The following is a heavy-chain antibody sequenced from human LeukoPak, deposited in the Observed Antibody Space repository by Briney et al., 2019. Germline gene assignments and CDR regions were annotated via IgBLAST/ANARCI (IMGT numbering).Heavy chain of an antibody. CDR1: GFIFSDHY. CDR2: IRNKANKYTT. J-gene: IGHJ4*02. V-gene: IGHV3-72*01. D-gene: IGHD3-22*01. CDR3: ARDYYYDSSGYYYVSKGNDY. Sequence: GGSLRLSCAASGFIFSDHYMDWIRQAPGKGLEWVGRIRNKANKYTTEYAASVRGRFTISRDDSKNSVNLQLNNLETEDTAVYYCARDYYYDSSGYYYVSKGNDYWGQGTLVTVSS.